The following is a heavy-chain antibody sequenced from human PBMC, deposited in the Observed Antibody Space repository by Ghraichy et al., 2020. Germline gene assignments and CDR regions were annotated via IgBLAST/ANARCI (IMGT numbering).Heavy chain of an antibody. CDR3: ARDGSGFGGVPSYYGMDV. D-gene: IGHD3-10*01. CDR1: GGTFTDLG. J-gene: IGHJ6*02. CDR2: IIPILAIT. Sequence: SVKVSCKASGGTFTDLGISWVRQAPGQGLEWMGRIIPILAITNYAQKFQGRVTIIADKSTTTVYMELSSLRSEDTAVYYCARDGSGFGGVPSYYGMDVWGQGTKVTVYS. V-gene: IGHV1-69*04.